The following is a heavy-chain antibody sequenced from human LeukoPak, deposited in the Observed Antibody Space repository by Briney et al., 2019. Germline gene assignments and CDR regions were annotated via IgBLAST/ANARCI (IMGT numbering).Heavy chain of an antibody. D-gene: IGHD5-12*01. Sequence: TGGSLRLSCAASGFTFSSYGMPWVRQAPGKGLEWVAVIWYDGSNKYYADSVKGRFTISRDNSKNTLYLQMNSLRAEDTAVYYCARGVATRWFYFDYWGQGTLVTVSS. CDR2: IWYDGSNK. CDR3: ARGVATRWFYFDY. V-gene: IGHV3-33*01. CDR1: GFTFSSYG. J-gene: IGHJ4*02.